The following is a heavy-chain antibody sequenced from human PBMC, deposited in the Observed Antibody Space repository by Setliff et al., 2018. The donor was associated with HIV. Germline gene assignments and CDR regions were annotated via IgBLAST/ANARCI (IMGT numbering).Heavy chain of an antibody. J-gene: IGHJ4*02. D-gene: IGHD3-22*01. Sequence: SVKVSCKASGDTFGSYAISWVRQAPGQGLEWMGAIFPIFGTPNYAQKFQGRVTISADESTSTAYMELSSLTSEDTAVYYCARDPPTYDSSGYSFDSWGQGTLVTVS. CDR3: ARDPPTYDSSGYSFDS. CDR1: GDTFGSYA. V-gene: IGHV1-69*13. CDR2: IFPIFGTP.